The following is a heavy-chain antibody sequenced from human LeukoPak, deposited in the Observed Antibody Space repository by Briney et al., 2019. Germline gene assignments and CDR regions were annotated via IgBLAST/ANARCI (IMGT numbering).Heavy chain of an antibody. Sequence: ASVKVSCKASGYTFTRYDINWVRQATGQGLEWMGWMNTKSGNTGHAQKFQGRVTITRDTSISTVYMELSSLRSEDTAVYYCAKSVRSITIFGVEHKGNPYFDYWGQGTLVTVSS. CDR2: MNTKSGNT. CDR3: AKSVRSITIFGVEHKGNPYFDY. J-gene: IGHJ4*02. V-gene: IGHV1-8*03. CDR1: GYTFTRYD. D-gene: IGHD3-3*01.